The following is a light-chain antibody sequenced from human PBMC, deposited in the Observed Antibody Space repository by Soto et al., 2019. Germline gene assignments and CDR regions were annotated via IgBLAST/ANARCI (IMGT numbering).Light chain of an antibody. V-gene: IGKV3-11*01. J-gene: IGKJ5*01. CDR1: QSVSIY. Sequence: IVLTQSPATLSLSPWERATLSCRASQSVSIYLAWYQQKPGQAPRLVIYDASNRATGIPARFSGSGSGTDFTLTISSLEPEDFAVYYCQQRSNWPPITFGQGTRLEIK. CDR3: QQRSNWPPIT. CDR2: DAS.